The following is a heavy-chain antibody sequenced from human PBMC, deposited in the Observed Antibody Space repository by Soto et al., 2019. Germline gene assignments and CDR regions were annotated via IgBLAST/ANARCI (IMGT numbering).Heavy chain of an antibody. Sequence: SETLSLTCTVSGGPISSYYWSWIRQPAGKGLEWIGRIYTSGSTNYNPSLKSRVTMSVDTSKNQFSLKLSSVTAADTAVYYCATSVTTGDYFDYWGQGTLVTVSS. CDR3: ATSVTTGDYFDY. V-gene: IGHV4-4*07. CDR2: IYTSGST. J-gene: IGHJ4*02. D-gene: IGHD4-17*01. CDR1: GGPISSYY.